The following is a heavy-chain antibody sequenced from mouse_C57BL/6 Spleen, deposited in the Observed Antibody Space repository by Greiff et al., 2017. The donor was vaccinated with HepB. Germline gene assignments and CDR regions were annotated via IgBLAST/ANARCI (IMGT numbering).Heavy chain of an antibody. D-gene: IGHD2-3*01. V-gene: IGHV5-16*01. CDR1: GFTFSDYY. CDR3: AREYDLYAMDY. CDR2: INYDGSST. J-gene: IGHJ4*01. Sequence: EVKLLESEGGLVQPGSSMKLSCTASGFTFSDYYMAWVRQVPEKGLEWVANINYDGSSTYYLDSLKSRFIISRDNAKNILYLQMSSLKSEDTATYYCAREYDLYAMDYWGQGTSVTVSS.